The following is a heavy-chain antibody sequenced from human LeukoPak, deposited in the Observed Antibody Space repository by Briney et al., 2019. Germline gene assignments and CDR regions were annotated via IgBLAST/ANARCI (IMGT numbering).Heavy chain of an antibody. Sequence: GASVKVSCKASGYTFTSYGISWVRQAPGQGLEWMGWISAYNGNTNYAQKLQSRVTMTTDTYTSTAYMELRSLRSDDTAVYYCARVGPRYCSSTSCPSEDWFDPWGQGTLVTVSS. CDR3: ARVGPRYCSSTSCPSEDWFDP. J-gene: IGHJ5*02. D-gene: IGHD2-2*01. V-gene: IGHV1-18*01. CDR2: ISAYNGNT. CDR1: GYTFTSYG.